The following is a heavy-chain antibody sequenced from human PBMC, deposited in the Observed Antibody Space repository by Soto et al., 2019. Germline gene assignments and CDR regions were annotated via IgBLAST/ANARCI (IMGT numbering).Heavy chain of an antibody. Sequence: EVQLVESGGGLVKPGGSLRLSCAASGFTFSNAWMNWVRQAPGKGLEWVGRIKSKTDGGTTDYAAPVKGRFTISRDDSKNTLYLQMNSLKTEDTAVYYCTTEITIFGVVTADYWGQGTLVTVSS. CDR3: TTEITIFGVVTADY. CDR1: GFTFSNAW. J-gene: IGHJ4*02. V-gene: IGHV3-15*07. CDR2: IKSKTDGGTT. D-gene: IGHD3-3*01.